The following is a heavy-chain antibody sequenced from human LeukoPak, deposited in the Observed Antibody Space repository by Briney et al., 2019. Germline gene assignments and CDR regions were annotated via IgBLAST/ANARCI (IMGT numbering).Heavy chain of an antibody. Sequence: GGSLRLSCAVSGFTFSGYWMSWVRQAPGRGLQWVASMKGDGSLIHYVDSVKGRFTISRDNARNSLYLQMNSLRAEDTAIYFCARLFSGVTTFDYWGQGALVTVST. D-gene: IGHD1-1*01. CDR2: MKGDGSLI. V-gene: IGHV3-7*01. J-gene: IGHJ4*02. CDR3: ARLFSGVTTFDY. CDR1: GFTFSGYW.